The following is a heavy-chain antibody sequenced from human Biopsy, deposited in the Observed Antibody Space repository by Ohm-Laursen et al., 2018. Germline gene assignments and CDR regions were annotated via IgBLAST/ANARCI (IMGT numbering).Heavy chain of an antibody. V-gene: IGHV1-18*01. J-gene: IGHJ4*03. CDR1: GYSFTSYG. CDR2: ISPYFGNT. CDR3: VREGLDCAGGTCYSGPLDL. Sequence: ASVKVSCKAPGYSFTSYGMNWVRQAPGQGLEWVGWISPYFGNTNSTQKLQARVTLSTETSTDTAYMELRSLRYDDTAIYYCVREGLDCAGGTCYSGPLDLWGQGTLITVSS. D-gene: IGHD2-15*01.